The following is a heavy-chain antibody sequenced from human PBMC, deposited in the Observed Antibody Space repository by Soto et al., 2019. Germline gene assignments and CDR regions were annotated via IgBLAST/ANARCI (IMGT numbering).Heavy chain of an antibody. CDR3: ATKSATAMVSGWYYYYYGMDV. Sequence: GGSLRLSCAASGFAFNNFAMSWVRQSPGKGLEWVSAISGSGGSTYYADSVKGRFTISRDNSKNTLYLQMNSLRAEDTAVYYWATKSATAMVSGWYYYYYGMDVWGQGTTVTVSS. D-gene: IGHD5-18*01. CDR1: GFAFNNFA. CDR2: ISGSGGST. V-gene: IGHV3-23*01. J-gene: IGHJ6*02.